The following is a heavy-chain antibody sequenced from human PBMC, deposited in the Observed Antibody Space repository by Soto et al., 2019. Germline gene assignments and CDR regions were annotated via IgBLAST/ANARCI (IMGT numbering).Heavy chain of an antibody. J-gene: IGHJ4*02. D-gene: IGHD3-10*01. CDR1: GFTVSNNS. V-gene: IGHV3-53*01. CDR3: ATPPGGGGY. CDR2: IYSGGYT. Sequence: EVQLVESGGGLIQPGGSLRLSCAVSGFTVSNNSVIYSGGYTAYGDSVKGRFTISRDNSKNTLYLQMNSQRADDTAVYYCATPPGGGGYWGQGTLVTVSS.